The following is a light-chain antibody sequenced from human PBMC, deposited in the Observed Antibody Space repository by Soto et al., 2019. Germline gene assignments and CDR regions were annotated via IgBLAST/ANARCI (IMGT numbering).Light chain of an antibody. CDR2: EGS. CDR1: SRDVGTYNL. J-gene: IGLJ1*01. CDR3: CSYATSGYV. V-gene: IGLV2-23*01. Sequence: QSLLTQPASVSGSPGQSITISCTGTSRDVGTYNLVSWYQQHPGKAPKLMIYEGSKRPSGVSNRFSGSKSGNTASLTISGLQAEEEADYYCCSYATSGYVLGNGTKVTV.